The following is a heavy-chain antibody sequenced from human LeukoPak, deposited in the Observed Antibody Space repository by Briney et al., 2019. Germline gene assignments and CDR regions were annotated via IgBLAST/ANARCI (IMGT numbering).Heavy chain of an antibody. CDR1: GFDFSTYA. Sequence: PGGSLRLSCAASGFDFSTYAINWVRQAPGKGLEWVSAISGSGGSTYYADSVKGRFTISRDNSKNTLYLQMNSLRAEDTAVYYCAKSESLKYSSSWYRGALGYWGQGTLVTVSS. J-gene: IGHJ4*02. D-gene: IGHD6-13*01. CDR2: ISGSGGST. V-gene: IGHV3-23*01. CDR3: AKSESLKYSSSWYRGALGY.